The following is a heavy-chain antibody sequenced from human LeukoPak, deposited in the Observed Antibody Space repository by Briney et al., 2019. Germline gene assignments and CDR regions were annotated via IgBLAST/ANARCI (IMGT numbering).Heavy chain of an antibody. CDR1: GFMFSNHW. Sequence: GGSLRLSCAASGFMFSNHWMNWVRQAPGKGPEWVANVKQDGSETNYMDYVKGRLTISRDNAKNSQNLQMPSLSSEDTAVYYCARDQSIHPYPYVLLDFCGQGALVTVSS. V-gene: IGHV3-7*01. D-gene: IGHD3-16*01. CDR3: ARDQSIHPYPYVLLDF. J-gene: IGHJ4*02. CDR2: VKQDGSET.